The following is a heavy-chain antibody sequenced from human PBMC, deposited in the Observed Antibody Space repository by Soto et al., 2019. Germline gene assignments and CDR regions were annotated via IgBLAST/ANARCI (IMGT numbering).Heavy chain of an antibody. V-gene: IGHV1-8*01. CDR2: MNPNSGNT. D-gene: IGHD4-17*01. J-gene: IGHJ6*02. CDR1: GYTFTSYD. Sequence: QVQLVQSGAEVKKPGASVKVSCKASGYTFTSYDINWVRQATGQGLEWMGWMNPNSGNTGYAQKFQGRVTTPRNTSISTAYMELSSLRSEDTAVYYCARGRGRRSPTHYYGMDVWGQGTTVTVSS. CDR3: ARGRGRRSPTHYYGMDV.